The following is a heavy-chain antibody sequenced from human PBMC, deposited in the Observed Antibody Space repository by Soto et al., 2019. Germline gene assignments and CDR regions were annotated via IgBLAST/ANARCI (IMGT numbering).Heavy chain of an antibody. CDR3: ASRKEWTDYGMDV. D-gene: IGHD3-3*01. J-gene: IGHJ6*02. CDR1: GYTFTSYG. CDR2: ISAYIGNA. V-gene: IGHV1-18*01. Sequence: ASVKVSCKASGYTFTSYGISWVRQAPGQGLEWMGWISAYIGNANYAQKFQGRVTITADKSTSTAYMELRSLRSEDTAVYYCASRKEWTDYGMDVWGQGTTVTVSS.